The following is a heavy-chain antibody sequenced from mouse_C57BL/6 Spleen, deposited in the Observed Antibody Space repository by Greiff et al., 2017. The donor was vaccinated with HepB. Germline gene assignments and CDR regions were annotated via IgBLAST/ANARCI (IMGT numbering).Heavy chain of an antibody. D-gene: IGHD1-1*01. V-gene: IGHV5-17*01. CDR2: ISRGSITI. Sequence: EVQLVESGGGLVKPGGSLKLSCAASGFTFSDYGMHWVRQAPEKGLEWVAYISRGSITIFYADTVKGRFTISRDNAKNTLFLQMTSLRSEDTAMYDCARPLTTVVEDYAMDYWSQVTSVTVSS. J-gene: IGHJ4*01. CDR1: GFTFSDYG. CDR3: ARPLTTVVEDYAMDY.